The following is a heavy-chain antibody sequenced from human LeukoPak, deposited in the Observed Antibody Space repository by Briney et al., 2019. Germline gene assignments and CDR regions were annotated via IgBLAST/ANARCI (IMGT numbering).Heavy chain of an antibody. CDR2: INPSGGST. V-gene: IGHV1-46*01. CDR1: GYTFTSYY. D-gene: IGHD6-13*01. J-gene: IGHJ4*02. CDR3: ARAPQLQQLVPFYFDY. Sequence: GASVKVSCKASGYTFTSYYMHWVRQAPGQGLEWMGIINPSGGSTSYAQKFQGRVTMTRDTSTSTVYMELSSLRSEDTAVYYCARAPQLQQLVPFYFDYWGQGTLATVSS.